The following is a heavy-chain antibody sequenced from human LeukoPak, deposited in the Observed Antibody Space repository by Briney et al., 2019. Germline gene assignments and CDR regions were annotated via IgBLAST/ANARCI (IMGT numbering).Heavy chain of an antibody. CDR3: AKDIKAGNGDSSFDD. V-gene: IGHV3-23*01. D-gene: IGHD4-17*01. J-gene: IGHJ4*02. Sequence: GGSLRLSCAVSGFTFTTYGMHWVRKAPGTGLEWVSGISGSGVYTFYGDSVKGRFTTSRDNSKNTLYLQMNSLRAEDTAVYYCAKDIKAGNGDSSFDDWGQGTLVTVSS. CDR2: ISGSGVYT. CDR1: GFTFTTYG.